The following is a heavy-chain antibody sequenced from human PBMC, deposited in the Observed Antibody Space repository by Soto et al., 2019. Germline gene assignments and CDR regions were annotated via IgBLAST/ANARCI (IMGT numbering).Heavy chain of an antibody. CDR2: IYYSGGT. J-gene: IGHJ4*02. D-gene: IGHD5-18*01. Sequence: PSETLSLTCTVSGGSVSDFRWNWIRQPPGKELEWIGKIYYSGGTNYNPSLKSRATISVDTSKNGFSLRLTSVTAADTAVYYCARTLSGYTYGPVDYWGQGVLVTVS. CDR3: ARTLSGYTYGPVDY. V-gene: IGHV4-59*08. CDR1: GGSVSDFR.